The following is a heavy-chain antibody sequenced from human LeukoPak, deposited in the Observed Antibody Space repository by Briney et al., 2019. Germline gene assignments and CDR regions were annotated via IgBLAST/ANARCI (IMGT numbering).Heavy chain of an antibody. Sequence: GGPLRLSCSASGFIFSSYSLNWVRQAPGKGLEWVASISTTGTYINYVDSVKGRFTISKDNAKNSLYLQIYSLGAEDTAVYYCARDAPTGTTEYYYYGMDVWGQGNTVTVSS. J-gene: IGHJ6*02. CDR1: GFIFSSYS. CDR3: ARDAPTGTTEYYYYGMDV. D-gene: IGHD1-7*01. CDR2: ISTTGTYI. V-gene: IGHV3-21*01.